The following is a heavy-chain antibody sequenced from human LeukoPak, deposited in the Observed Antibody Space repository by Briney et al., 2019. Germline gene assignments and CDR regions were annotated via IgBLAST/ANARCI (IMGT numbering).Heavy chain of an antibody. D-gene: IGHD4-23*01. CDR2: IHNSRGT. V-gene: IGHV4-31*03. J-gene: IGHJ4*02. Sequence: SETLSLTCTVSGGSITSDIFYWNWIRQHPGEGLEWIGSIHNSRGTSYNPPLESRLTISVDTSENQFFLKMSYVTAADTAMYYCGKVGGNSNSWGQGTLVTVSS. CDR3: GKVGGNSNS. CDR1: GGSITSDIFY.